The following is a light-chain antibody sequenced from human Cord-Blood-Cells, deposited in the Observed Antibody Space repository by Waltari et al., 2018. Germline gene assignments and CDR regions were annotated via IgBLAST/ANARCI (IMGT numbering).Light chain of an antibody. V-gene: IGKV3-20*01. CDR3: QQYGSSRFT. J-gene: IGKJ3*01. Sequence: EIVLTQSPGTLSLSPGERATLSCMASQSVSSSYLAWYQQKPGQAPRLLIYGASSRATGIPDRFSGSGSGTDFNLTISRREPEDFAVYYCQQYGSSRFTFGPGTKVDIK. CDR1: QSVSSSY. CDR2: GAS.